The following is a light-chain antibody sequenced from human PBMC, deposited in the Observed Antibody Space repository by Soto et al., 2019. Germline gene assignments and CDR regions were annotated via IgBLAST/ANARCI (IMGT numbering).Light chain of an antibody. J-gene: IGKJ5*01. V-gene: IGKV3-20*01. CDR3: QQYSTSPIP. Sequence: EIVWTQSPDTLSLSPWEIATLSCMASQSLSSSYLAWYQQKPGPAPRLLIYGASNRATDIPDRFSGRGSGTDFTLSISRLEPEDFAVYYCQQYSTSPIPFGQGARLE. CDR1: QSLSSSY. CDR2: GAS.